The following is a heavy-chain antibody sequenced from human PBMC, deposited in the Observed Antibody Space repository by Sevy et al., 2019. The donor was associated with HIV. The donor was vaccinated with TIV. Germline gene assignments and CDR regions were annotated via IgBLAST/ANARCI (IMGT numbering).Heavy chain of an antibody. CDR1: GASISSSTYY. V-gene: IGHV4-39*01. CDR3: ARHLIGDLYFFDY. J-gene: IGHJ4*02. Sequence: SETLSLTCSVSGASISSSTYYWGWIRQPPGKGLEWIGSVYFSGSTRYNPSLKSRVTISVDTSKNPFPLNLNSVTAADTAMYYCARHLIGDLYFFDYWGQGTLVTVSS. CDR2: VYFSGST. D-gene: IGHD2-21*01.